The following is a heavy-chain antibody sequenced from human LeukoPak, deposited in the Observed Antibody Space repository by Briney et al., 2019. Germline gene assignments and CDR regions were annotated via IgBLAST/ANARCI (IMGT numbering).Heavy chain of an antibody. V-gene: IGHV4-59*08. CDR1: GGSISSYY. CDR3: ARVVVVAATPAFDI. Sequence: SETLSLTCTVSGGSISSYYWSWIRQPPGKGLEWIGSIYYSGSTNYNPSLKSRVTISVDTSKNQFSLKLSAVTAAVTAVYYCARVVVVAATPAFDIWGQGTMVTVSS. D-gene: IGHD2-15*01. CDR2: IYYSGST. J-gene: IGHJ3*02.